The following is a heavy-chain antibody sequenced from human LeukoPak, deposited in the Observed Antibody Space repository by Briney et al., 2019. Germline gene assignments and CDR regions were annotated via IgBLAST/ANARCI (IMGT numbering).Heavy chain of an antibody. V-gene: IGHV4-38-2*02. J-gene: IGHJ5*02. CDR2: IYHSGST. CDR3: ARDTDYYDSSGLRRGVGYNWFDP. D-gene: IGHD3-22*01. CDR1: GYSISSGYY. Sequence: SETLSLTCTVSGYSISSGYYLGWIRQPPGKGLEWIGSIYHSGSTYYNPSLKSRVTISVDTSKNQFSLKLSSVTAADTAVYYCARDTDYYDSSGLRRGVGYNWFDPWGQGTLVTVSS.